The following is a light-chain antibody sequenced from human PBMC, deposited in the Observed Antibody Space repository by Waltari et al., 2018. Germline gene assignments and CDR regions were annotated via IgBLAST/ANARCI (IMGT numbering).Light chain of an antibody. V-gene: IGLV2-14*03. J-gene: IGLJ1*01. Sequence: QSALTQPASVSGSAGQSITIACTGTSGDVGGYDFVSCYQQHPGNAPKLIIYDATNRPSGVSDRFSASTSGNTASLTISDLRPEDEAEYYCSSFTSSSTGIFGSGTTVTVL. CDR2: DAT. CDR3: SSFTSSSTGI. CDR1: SGDVGGYDF.